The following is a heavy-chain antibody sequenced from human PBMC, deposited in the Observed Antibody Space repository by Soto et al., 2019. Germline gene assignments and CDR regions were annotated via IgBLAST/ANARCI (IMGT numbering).Heavy chain of an antibody. CDR1: GYTFTSYA. J-gene: IGHJ3*02. Sequence: GASEKVSCKASGYTFTSYAMHWVRQAPGQRLEWMGWINAGNGNTKYSQKFQGRVTITRDTSASTAYMELSSLRSEDTAVYYCASHIAARPGAFEIWGQGTMATVSS. D-gene: IGHD6-6*01. CDR3: ASHIAARPGAFEI. V-gene: IGHV1-3*01. CDR2: INAGNGNT.